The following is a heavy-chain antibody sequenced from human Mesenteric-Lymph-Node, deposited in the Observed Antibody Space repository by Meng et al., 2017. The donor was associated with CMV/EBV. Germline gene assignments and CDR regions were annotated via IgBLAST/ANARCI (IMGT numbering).Heavy chain of an antibody. D-gene: IGHD6-19*01. Sequence: GESLKISCKGSGYSFTSYWIGWVRQMPGKGLEWMGIIYPGDSDTRYSPSFEGQVIISADRSINTAYLQWGSLTASDTATYFCARLRGTIGWMTSMVDSWGQGTLVTVSS. V-gene: IGHV5-51*01. CDR1: GYSFTSYW. CDR2: IYPGDSDT. J-gene: IGHJ4*02. CDR3: ARLRGTIGWMTSMVDS.